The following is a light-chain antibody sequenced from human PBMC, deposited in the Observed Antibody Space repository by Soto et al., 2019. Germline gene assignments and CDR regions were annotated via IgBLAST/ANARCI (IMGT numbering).Light chain of an antibody. CDR1: SSDVGGYNY. J-gene: IGLJ3*02. CDR3: SSYAGSNNLV. V-gene: IGLV2-8*01. Sequence: QSALTQPPSASGSPGQSVTISCTGTSSDVGGYNYVSWYQHHPGKAPKLMSYEVNKRPSGVPDRFSGAKTGNTDSLTVSGLQAEDEAEYYGSSYAGSNNLVFGGGTKLTF. CDR2: EVN.